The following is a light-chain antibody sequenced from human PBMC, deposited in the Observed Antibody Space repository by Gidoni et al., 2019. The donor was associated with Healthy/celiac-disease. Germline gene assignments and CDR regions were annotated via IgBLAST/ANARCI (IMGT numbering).Light chain of an antibody. J-gene: IGLJ3*02. Sequence: QSTLTQPASVSGSPGLSITISCTGTSSDVGGYNYVSWYQQHPGKAPKLMIYDVSNRPSGVSNRFSGSKSGNTASLTISGLQAEDEADYYCSSYTSSSVWVFGGGTKLTVL. CDR1: SSDVGGYNY. CDR3: SSYTSSSVWV. V-gene: IGLV2-14*03. CDR2: DVS.